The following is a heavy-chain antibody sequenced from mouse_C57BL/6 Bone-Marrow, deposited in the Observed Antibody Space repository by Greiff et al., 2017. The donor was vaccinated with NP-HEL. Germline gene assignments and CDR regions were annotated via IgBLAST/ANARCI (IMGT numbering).Heavy chain of an antibody. CDR1: GFTFSDYG. J-gene: IGHJ4*01. CDR3: ARKGRFPDPWAMDY. Sequence: DVKLVESGGGLVKPGGSLKLSCAASGFTFSDYGMHWVRQAPEKGLEWVAYISSGSSTIYYADTVKGRFTISRDNAKNTLFLQMTSLRSEDTAMDYCARKGRFPDPWAMDYWGQGTSVTVSS. D-gene: IGHD3-3*01. CDR2: ISSGSSTI. V-gene: IGHV5-17*01.